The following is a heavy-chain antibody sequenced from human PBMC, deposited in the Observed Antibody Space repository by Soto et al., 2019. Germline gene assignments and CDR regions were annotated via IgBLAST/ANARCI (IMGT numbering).Heavy chain of an antibody. CDR2: ISSDGSST. J-gene: IGHJ4*02. CDR1: GFTFSSHW. CDR3: ARGVTGSGTANEY. D-gene: IGHD2-21*02. Sequence: EVQLVESGGGLVQPGGSLRLSCAASGFTFSSHWMVWVRQAPGKGLVWVSRISSDGSSTPYAAWVKGRFTITRDNGKNLMSLQLDGLRAEDTAASDCARGVTGSGTANEYWGQGTLVTVSS. V-gene: IGHV3-74*03.